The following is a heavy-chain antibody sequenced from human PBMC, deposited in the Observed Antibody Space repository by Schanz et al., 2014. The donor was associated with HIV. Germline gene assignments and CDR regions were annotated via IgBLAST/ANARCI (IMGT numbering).Heavy chain of an antibody. J-gene: IGHJ6*02. CDR3: AKGIMGATEYYYGMDV. Sequence: VQLVESGGGLVKAGGSLRLSCAASGFTFDDYAMHWVRLIPGKGLEWVSGMSWNRRRIGYGDAVKGRFTISRDNANNFAYLEMNGLRVEDTALYYCAKGIMGATEYYYGMDVWGQGTMVTVSS. CDR2: MSWNRRRI. D-gene: IGHD1-26*01. CDR1: GFTFDDYA. V-gene: IGHV3-9*01.